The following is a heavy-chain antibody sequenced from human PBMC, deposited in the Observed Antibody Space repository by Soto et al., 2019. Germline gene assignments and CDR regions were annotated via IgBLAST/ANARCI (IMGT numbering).Heavy chain of an antibody. CDR1: GYTFTSYY. Sequence: ASLKVSCKASGYTFTSYYMHWVRQAPGQGLEWMGIINPSGGSTSYAQKFQGRVTMTRDTSTSTVYLELSSLRAEDSAMYYCVRDRFGYGDSGDWGQGTLVTVSS. CDR3: VRDRFGYGDSGD. CDR2: INPSGGST. D-gene: IGHD4-17*01. J-gene: IGHJ4*02. V-gene: IGHV1-46*01.